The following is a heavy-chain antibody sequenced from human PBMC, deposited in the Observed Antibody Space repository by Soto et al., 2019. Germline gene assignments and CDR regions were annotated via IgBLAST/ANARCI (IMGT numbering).Heavy chain of an antibody. J-gene: IGHJ6*02. CDR1: GFTFSSYA. D-gene: IGHD6-19*01. CDR3: AKDPDVGQWPPGGMDV. CDR2: ISGSGGST. V-gene: IGHV3-23*01. Sequence: EVQLLESGGGLVQPGGSLRLSCAASGFTFSSYAMSWVRQAPGKGLEWVSAISGSGGSTYYADSVKGRFTISRDNSKNTLYLQMNSLRAEDTAVYYCAKDPDVGQWPPGGMDVWGQGTTVTVSS.